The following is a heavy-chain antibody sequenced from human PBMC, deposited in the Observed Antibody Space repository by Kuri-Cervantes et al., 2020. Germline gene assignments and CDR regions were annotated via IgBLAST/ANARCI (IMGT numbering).Heavy chain of an antibody. V-gene: IGHV4-39*01. CDR3: VVVPSSISAFDI. J-gene: IGHJ3*02. CDR2: IYYSGST. Sequence: SETLSLTCTVSGGSISSSSYYWGWIRQPPGKGLEWIGSIYYSGSTYYNPSLKSRVTISVDTSKNQFSLKLSSVTAADTAVYYCVVVPSSISAFDIWGQGTMVTVSS. D-gene: IGHD3-9*01. CDR1: GGSISSSSYY.